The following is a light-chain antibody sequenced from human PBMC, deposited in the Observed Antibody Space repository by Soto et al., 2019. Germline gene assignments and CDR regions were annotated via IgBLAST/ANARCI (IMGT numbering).Light chain of an antibody. CDR2: GAS. CDR1: QSVSSN. J-gene: IGKJ1*01. CDR3: QQYNNWPST. V-gene: IGKV3-15*01. Sequence: EIVLTQSPDTLSLSPGERATLSCRASQSVSSNLAWYQQKPGQAPRLLIYGASTRATGIPARFSGSGSGTEFTLTISSLQSEDFAVYYCQQYNNWPSTFGQGTKV.